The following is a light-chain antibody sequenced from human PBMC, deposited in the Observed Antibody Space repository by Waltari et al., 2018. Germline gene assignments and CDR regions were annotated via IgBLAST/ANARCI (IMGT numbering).Light chain of an antibody. V-gene: IGKV1-39*01. CDR1: QNTDRY. J-gene: IGKJ4*01. CDR3: QQSFSPAGV. Sequence: DIQMTQYPSSLSASVGDRDPITCRTSQNTDRYLNWYQHKPGKAPKLLIFGASNFQSGVPSRFSCSGSWTDVTLTMSTLQPDDFATFYFQQSFSPAGVFGGGAKVEI. CDR2: GAS.